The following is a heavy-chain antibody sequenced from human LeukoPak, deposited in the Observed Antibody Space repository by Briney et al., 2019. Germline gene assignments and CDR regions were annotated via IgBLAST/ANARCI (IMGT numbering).Heavy chain of an antibody. J-gene: IGHJ4*02. CDR3: VGEGLRYSDY. CDR1: GFNFDNFE. D-gene: IGHD3-10*01. V-gene: IGHV3-48*03. CDR2: ISGSGGSI. Sequence: GGSLRLSCAASGFNFDNFEMNWVRQAPGKGLEWLSFISGSGGSIFYADSVKGRFTISRDNAKNSLYLQMNSLRAEDTAVYYCVGEGLRYSDYWGPGIMVTVSS.